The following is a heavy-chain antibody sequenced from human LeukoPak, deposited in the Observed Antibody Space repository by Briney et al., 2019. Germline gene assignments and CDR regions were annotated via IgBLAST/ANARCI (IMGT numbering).Heavy chain of an antibody. D-gene: IGHD2-15*01. J-gene: IGHJ4*02. Sequence: SVKVSCKASGGTFSSYAISWVRQAPGQGLEWMGGIISIFGTANYAQKFQGRVTITADESTSTAYMELSSLRSDDAAVYYCAIGTIVVVVAARGFDYWGQGTLVTVSS. CDR3: AIGTIVVVVAARGFDY. V-gene: IGHV1-69*13. CDR2: IISIFGTA. CDR1: GGTFSSYA.